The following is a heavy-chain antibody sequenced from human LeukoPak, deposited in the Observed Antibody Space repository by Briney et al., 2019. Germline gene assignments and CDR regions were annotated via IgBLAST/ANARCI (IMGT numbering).Heavy chain of an antibody. CDR3: ARQQLVLSAVDY. CDR2: ISSSGSTI. V-gene: IGHV3-11*01. CDR1: GFTFSDYY. Sequence: PGGSLRLSCAASGFTFSDYYMSWIRQAAGKGLEWVSYISSSGSTIYYADSVKGRFTISRDNAKNSLYLQMNSLRAEDTAVYYCARQQLVLSAVDYWGQGTLVTVSS. D-gene: IGHD6-13*01. J-gene: IGHJ4*02.